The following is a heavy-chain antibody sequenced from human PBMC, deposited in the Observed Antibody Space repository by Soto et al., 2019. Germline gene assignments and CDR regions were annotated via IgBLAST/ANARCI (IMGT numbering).Heavy chain of an antibody. CDR1: GYSISATGYY. J-gene: IGHJ4*02. CDR3: ASRDWKFRGYNFDS. Sequence: QLQLQESGPGLVKSSETLTLTCSVSGYSISATGYYWGWVRQAPGKGLEWIASIYYSGDTYYNPSLKSRVTMSVDTSTNQFTLNLTSVTAADTAVYFCASRDWKFRGYNFDSWGQGPRVTVSS. CDR2: IYYSGDT. V-gene: IGHV4-39*01. D-gene: IGHD1-1*01.